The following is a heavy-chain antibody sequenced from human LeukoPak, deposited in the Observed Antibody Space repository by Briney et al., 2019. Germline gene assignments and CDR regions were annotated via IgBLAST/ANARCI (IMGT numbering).Heavy chain of an antibody. J-gene: IGHJ3*02. CDR2: IKHNGGEK. V-gene: IGHV3-7*01. D-gene: IGHD3-10*01. CDR1: GFTFSSYW. CDR3: AKASGVPWADYAFDI. Sequence: PGGSLRLSCVVSGFTFSSYWMGWVRQAPGKGLEWVASIKHNGGEKFYVDSVKGRFTISRDSSKNTLYLQMNSLRAEDTAVYYCAKASGVPWADYAFDIWGQGTMVTVSS.